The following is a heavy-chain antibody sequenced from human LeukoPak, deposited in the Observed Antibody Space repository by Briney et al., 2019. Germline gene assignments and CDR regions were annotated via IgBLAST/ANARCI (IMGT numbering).Heavy chain of an antibody. V-gene: IGHV3-20*04. Sequence: GGSLTLSCAASGFTFDDYDMRWVRHAPGKGLEWVSDINWNGGSTGYADSVKGRFTISRDNAKNSLYLQMNSLRAEDTALYYCAGGGGWYWGQGTLVTVSS. CDR3: AGGGGWY. J-gene: IGHJ4*02. CDR1: GFTFDDYD. CDR2: INWNGGST. D-gene: IGHD2-15*01.